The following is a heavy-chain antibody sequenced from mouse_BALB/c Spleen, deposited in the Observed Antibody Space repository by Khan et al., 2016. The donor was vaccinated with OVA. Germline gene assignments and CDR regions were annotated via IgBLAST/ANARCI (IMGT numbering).Heavy chain of an antibody. D-gene: IGHD2-3*01. CDR2: FYPGSGTI. CDR1: GYTFTENI. CDR3: ARHEDGNDGYYDYAMDY. V-gene: IGHV1-62-2*01. J-gene: IGHJ4*01. Sequence: VQLQESGAELVKPGASVKLSCKASGYTFTENIIHWVKQSSGQGLEWIGWFYPGSGTIKYNEKFKDKATLTADKSSSTVYTELSRLTSEDSAVYFCARHEDGNDGYYDYAMDYWGHGTSVTVSS.